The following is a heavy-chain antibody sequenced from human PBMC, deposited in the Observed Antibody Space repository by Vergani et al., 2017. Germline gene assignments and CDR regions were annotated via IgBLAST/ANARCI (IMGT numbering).Heavy chain of an antibody. CDR3: ARRAERWETLLRDDFDV. J-gene: IGHJ3*01. D-gene: IGHD1-26*01. Sequence: EVQLVESGGGLVKPGGSLRLSCAASGFTFSSYSMNWVRQAPGKGLEWVSSISSSSSYIYYADSVKGRFTISRDNAKNSLYLQMNSLRAEDTAVYYCARRAERWETLLRDDFDVWGQGTFVTVSP. CDR2: ISSSSSYI. V-gene: IGHV3-21*01. CDR1: GFTFSSYS.